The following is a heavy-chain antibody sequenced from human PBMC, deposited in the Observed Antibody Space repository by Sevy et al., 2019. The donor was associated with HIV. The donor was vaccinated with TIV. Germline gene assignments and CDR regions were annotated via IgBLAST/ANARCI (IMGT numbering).Heavy chain of an antibody. V-gene: IGHV3-53*01. CDR2: IYIGGST. Sequence: GGSLRLSCAASGLTVSSNFMSWVRQAPGKGLEWVSVIYIGGSTYYADSVKGRFTISRDDSKNTLYLQMNSLRAEETAVYYCARGKHISDYYGSFDYWGQGTLVTVSS. J-gene: IGHJ4*02. CDR1: GLTVSSNF. CDR3: ARGKHISDYYGSFDY. D-gene: IGHD3-3*01.